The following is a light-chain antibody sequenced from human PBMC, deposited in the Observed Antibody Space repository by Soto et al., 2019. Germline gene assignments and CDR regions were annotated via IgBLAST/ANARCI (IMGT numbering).Light chain of an antibody. Sequence: EVVLTQSPGTLSLSPGERATLSCRASQSVNNNYLAWYQQKPGQAPRLLIYGASTRAAGIPGRFSGSGSGTDFTLSVSRLEPEDFAVYYCQQYGTTWWTFGHGTKVEIK. CDR3: QQYGTTWWT. CDR2: GAS. J-gene: IGKJ1*01. V-gene: IGKV3-20*01. CDR1: QSVNNNY.